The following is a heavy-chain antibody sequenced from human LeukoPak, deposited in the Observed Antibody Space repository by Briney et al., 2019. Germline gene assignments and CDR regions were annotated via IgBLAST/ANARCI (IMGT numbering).Heavy chain of an antibody. Sequence: SETLSLTCTVSGGSISTSYWSWIRQPPGKGLEWIGYIYYSGSTNYNPSLKSRVTISVDTSKNQFSLKLSSVTAADTAVYYCARVAASALYYFDYWGQGTLVTVSS. D-gene: IGHD6-13*01. CDR3: ARVAASALYYFDY. CDR2: IYYSGST. V-gene: IGHV4-59*12. CDR1: GGSISTSY. J-gene: IGHJ4*02.